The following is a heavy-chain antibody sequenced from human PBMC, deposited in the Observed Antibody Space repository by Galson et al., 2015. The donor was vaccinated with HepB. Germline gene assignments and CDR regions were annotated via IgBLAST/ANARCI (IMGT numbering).Heavy chain of an antibody. V-gene: IGHV5-51*01. CDR2: VYPGDSDT. J-gene: IGHJ6*02. Sequence: QSGAEVKQPGESLKISCKGSGYSFSRHWIGWVRQMPGKGLEWMGIVYPGDSDTRYSPSFQGQVTISADKFINTAYLQWSSLKASDTATYYCARHILYCSGDNGYRYYYYGMDVWGQGTTVIVSS. CDR1: GYSFSRHW. D-gene: IGHD2-15*01. CDR3: ARHILYCSGDNGYRYYYYGMDV.